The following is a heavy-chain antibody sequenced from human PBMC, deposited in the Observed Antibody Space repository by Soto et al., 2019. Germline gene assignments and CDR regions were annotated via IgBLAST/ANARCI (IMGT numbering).Heavy chain of an antibody. Sequence: QVQLVQSGAEVKKPGSSVKVSCKASGGTFSSYAISWVRQAPGQGLEWMGGIIPIFGTANYAQKFQGRVTITADKPTSTAYMELSSLRSEDTAVYYCARDIVGAVRGLGDFDYWGQGTLVTVSS. CDR3: ARDIVGAVRGLGDFDY. CDR1: GGTFSSYA. CDR2: IIPIFGTA. V-gene: IGHV1-69*06. D-gene: IGHD3-16*01. J-gene: IGHJ4*02.